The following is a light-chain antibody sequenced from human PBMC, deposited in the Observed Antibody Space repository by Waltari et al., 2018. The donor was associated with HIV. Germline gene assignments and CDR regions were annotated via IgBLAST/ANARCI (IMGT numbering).Light chain of an antibody. CDR1: SSDVGAFKY. J-gene: IGLJ1*01. V-gene: IGLV2-8*01. Sequence: QSALTQPPSASGSPGQPVTISCTGASSDVGAFKYVSWYQQHPGKAPKLLIYDVTKRPSGVPDRFSGSKSGNTASLTVSGLQAEDEAHYYCSSYAGSSMSYAFGTGTKVTVL. CDR3: SSYAGSSMSYA. CDR2: DVT.